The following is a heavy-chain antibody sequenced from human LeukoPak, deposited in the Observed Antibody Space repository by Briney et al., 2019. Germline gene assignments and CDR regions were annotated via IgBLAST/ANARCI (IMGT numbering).Heavy chain of an antibody. J-gene: IGHJ4*02. D-gene: IGHD7-27*01. CDR2: IKKDGSEK. CDR3: ARDAWGVDY. CDR1: GFTFNYYW. V-gene: IGHV3-7*01. Sequence: PGGSLRLSCAASGFTFNYYWMSWVRQAPGKGLEWVANIKKDGSEKYYVDSVKGRFTISRDNAQNSLFLQMNSLIAEDTAVYYCARDAWGVDYWGQGTLVTVSS.